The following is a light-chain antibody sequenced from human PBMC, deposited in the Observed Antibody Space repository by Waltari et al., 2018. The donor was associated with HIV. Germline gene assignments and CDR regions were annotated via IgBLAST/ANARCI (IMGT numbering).Light chain of an antibody. CDR1: QDISNY. CDR3: QQYDNLPLT. V-gene: IGKV1-33*01. CDR2: DAS. Sequence: DIQMTQSPSSLSASVGDRVTITCQASQDISNYLNWYQQKPGKAPKLLFYDASNWETGVPSRFSGSGSGTDFTFTISSLQPKDIATYYCQQYDNLPLTFGGGTKVEIK. J-gene: IGKJ4*01.